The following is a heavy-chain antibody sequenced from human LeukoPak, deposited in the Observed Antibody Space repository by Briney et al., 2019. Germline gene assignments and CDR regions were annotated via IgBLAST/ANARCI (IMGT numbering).Heavy chain of an antibody. CDR3: ASATTVVTQDAFDI. Sequence: SVKVSCKASGYTFTSYDINWVRQATGQGLEWMGRIIPILGIANYAQKFQGRVTITADKSTSTAYMELSSLRSEDTAVYYCASATTVVTQDAFDIWGQGTMVTVSS. CDR1: GYTFTSYD. CDR2: IIPILGIA. J-gene: IGHJ3*02. V-gene: IGHV1-69*04. D-gene: IGHD4-23*01.